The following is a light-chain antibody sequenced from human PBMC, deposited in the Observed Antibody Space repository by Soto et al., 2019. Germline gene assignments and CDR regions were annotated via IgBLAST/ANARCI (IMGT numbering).Light chain of an antibody. CDR2: EVT. Sequence: QSALTQPASVSGSPGQSITISCTGTSSDVGSYNLVSWYQQHPGKAPKLMISEVTKRPSGVSNRFSGSKSGNTASLTISGLQAEDETDYYCCSYAGTSTYYVFGTGTKLTVL. CDR3: CSYAGTSTYYV. J-gene: IGLJ1*01. V-gene: IGLV2-23*02. CDR1: SSDVGSYNL.